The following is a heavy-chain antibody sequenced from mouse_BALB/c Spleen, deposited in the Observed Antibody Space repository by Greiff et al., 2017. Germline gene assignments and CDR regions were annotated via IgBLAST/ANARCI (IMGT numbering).Heavy chain of an antibody. J-gene: IGHJ4*01. Sequence: VQLKESGPGLVKPSQSLSLTCTVTGYSITSDYAWNWIRQFPGNKLEWMGYISYSGSTSYNPSLKSRISITRDTSKNQFFLQLNSVTTEDTATYYCARHYYYGSSYYAMDYWGQGTSVTVSS. V-gene: IGHV3-2*02. D-gene: IGHD1-1*01. CDR1: GYSITSDYA. CDR2: ISYSGST. CDR3: ARHYYYGSSYYAMDY.